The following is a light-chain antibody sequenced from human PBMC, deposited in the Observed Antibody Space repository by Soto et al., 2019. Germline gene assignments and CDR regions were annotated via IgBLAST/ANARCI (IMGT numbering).Light chain of an antibody. CDR2: SAS. CDR3: QPSASMLMYT. V-gene: IGKV1-39*01. J-gene: IGKJ2*01. CDR1: QSISNY. Sequence: DIQMTQSPSSLSASVGDRVTITCRSSQSISNYLNWYQHKPGKAPNLLIYSASTLHSGVPSRFSGSGSGTDFTLTISSLQPEDFATYYCQPSASMLMYTFGQGNKLEI.